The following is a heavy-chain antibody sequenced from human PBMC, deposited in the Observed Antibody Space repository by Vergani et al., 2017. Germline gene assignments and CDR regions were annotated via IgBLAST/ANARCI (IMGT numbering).Heavy chain of an antibody. CDR1: GGSISSSSYY. CDR2: IYYSGST. J-gene: IGHJ4*02. D-gene: IGHD3-3*01. Sequence: QLQLQESGPGLVKPSETLSLTCTVSGGSISSSSYYWGWVRQPPGKGLEWIGSIYYSGSTYYNPSLKSRVTRSLDTSKNQFSLKLSSVTAADTAVYYCARHGGGVAVIDYWGQGTLVTVSS. CDR3: ARHGGGVAVIDY. V-gene: IGHV4-39*01.